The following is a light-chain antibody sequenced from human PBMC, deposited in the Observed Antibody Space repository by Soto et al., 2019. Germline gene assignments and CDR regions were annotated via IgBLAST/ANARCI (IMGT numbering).Light chain of an antibody. V-gene: IGLV1-40*01. J-gene: IGLJ2*01. CDR3: QSYDSSLSGYVV. CDR1: SSNIGAGYD. Sequence: QSVLTQPPSVSGAPGQRVTISCTGSSSNIGAGYDVHWYQQLPGTAPKLLIYGNSNRPSGVPDRFSGSKSGTSASLALTGPQGEEEADYYCQSYDSSLSGYVVFGGGTQLTVL. CDR2: GNS.